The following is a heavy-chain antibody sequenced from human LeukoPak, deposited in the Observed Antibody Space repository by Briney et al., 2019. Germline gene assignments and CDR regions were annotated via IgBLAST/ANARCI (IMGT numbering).Heavy chain of an antibody. CDR1: GFTFSRYR. CDR2: ISNNGGYT. V-gene: IGHV3-23*01. CDR3: AKQLGYCSDGSCYFPY. Sequence: GGSLRLSCAASGFTFSRYRMNWVRQAPGKGLEWVSAISNNGGYTYYADSVQGRFTISRDNSKSTLCLQMNSLRAEDTAVYYCAKQLGYCSDGSCYFPYWGQGTLVTVSS. D-gene: IGHD2-15*01. J-gene: IGHJ4*02.